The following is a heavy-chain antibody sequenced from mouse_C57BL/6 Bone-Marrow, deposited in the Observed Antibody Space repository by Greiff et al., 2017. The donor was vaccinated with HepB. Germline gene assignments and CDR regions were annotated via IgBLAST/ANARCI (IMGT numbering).Heavy chain of an antibody. CDR2: INPNNGGT. J-gene: IGHJ4*01. V-gene: IGHV1-22*01. CDR3: ARSGRSPYYAMDY. CDR1: GYTFTDYN. Sequence: VQLQQSGPELVKPGASVKMSCKASGYTFTDYNMHWVKQSHGKSLEWIGYINPNNGGTSYNQKFKGKATLTVNKSSSTAYMELRSLTSEDSAVYYCARSGRSPYYAMDYWGQGTSVTVSS.